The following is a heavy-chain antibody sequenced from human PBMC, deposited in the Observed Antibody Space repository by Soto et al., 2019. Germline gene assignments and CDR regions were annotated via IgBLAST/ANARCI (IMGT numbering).Heavy chain of an antibody. CDR3: ARGVGMTTVTIYLLDYYYYGMDV. D-gene: IGHD4-4*01. V-gene: IGHV4-31*03. J-gene: IGHJ6*02. Sequence: QVPLQESGPGLVKPSQTLSLTCTVSGGSISSGGYYWSWIRQHPGKGLEWIGYIYYSGSTYYNPSLKSRVTISVDTSKNQFSLKLSSVTAADTAVYYCARGVGMTTVTIYLLDYYYYGMDVWGQGTTVTVSS. CDR1: GGSISSGGYY. CDR2: IYYSGST.